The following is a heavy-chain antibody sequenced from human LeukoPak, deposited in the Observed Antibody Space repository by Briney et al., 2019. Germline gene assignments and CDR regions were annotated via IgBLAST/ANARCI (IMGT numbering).Heavy chain of an antibody. CDR3: ARYFCSGGSCYNYYYGMDV. CDR2: IGSSASTI. D-gene: IGHD2-15*01. V-gene: IGHV3-11*01. Sequence: PGGSLRLSCAASGFTFSDYYMSWIRQAPGKGLEWVSCIGSSASTIYYADSVKGRFTISRDNARTSLYLQMNSLRAEDTAVYYCARYFCSGGSCYNYYYGMDVWGQGTTVTVSS. CDR1: GFTFSDYY. J-gene: IGHJ6*02.